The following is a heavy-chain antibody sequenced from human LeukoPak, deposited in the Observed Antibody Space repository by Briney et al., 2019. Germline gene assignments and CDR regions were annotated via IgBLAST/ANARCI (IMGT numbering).Heavy chain of an antibody. CDR1: GFTFSTYW. D-gene: IGHD3-9*01. CDR3: ARDRDWVTDY. Sequence: GGSLRLSCAASGFTFSTYWMHWVRQAPGKGLEWVSRMNSDGSITTYADSVKGRFTISRDNAKNTLYLQMNSLRAEDTAVYYCARDRDWVTDYWGQGTLVTVSS. J-gene: IGHJ4*02. CDR2: MNSDGSIT. V-gene: IGHV3-74*01.